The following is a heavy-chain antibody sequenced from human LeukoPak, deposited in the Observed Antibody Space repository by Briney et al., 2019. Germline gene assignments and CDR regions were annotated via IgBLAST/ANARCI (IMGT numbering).Heavy chain of an antibody. D-gene: IGHD5-12*01. J-gene: IGHJ4*02. Sequence: ASVKVSCKASGYTFTGYYVHWVRQAPGQGLEWMGWINPNSGGTNYAQKFQGRVTMTRDTSISTAYMELSRLRSDDTAVYYCARVLMGIVATTIDYWGQGTLVTVSS. V-gene: IGHV1-2*02. CDR3: ARVLMGIVATTIDY. CDR2: INPNSGGT. CDR1: GYTFTGYY.